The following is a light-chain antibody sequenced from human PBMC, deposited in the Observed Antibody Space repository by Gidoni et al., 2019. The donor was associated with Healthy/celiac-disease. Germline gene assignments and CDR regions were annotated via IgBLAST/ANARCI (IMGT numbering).Light chain of an antibody. Sequence: EIQRTQSPSTLSASVGDRVTITCRASQSISSCLAWYQQKPGKAPKLLIYKASSLESGVPSRFSGSGSGTEFTLTISSLQPDDFATYFCQQYNSYSPWTFGQGTKLEIK. J-gene: IGKJ1*01. CDR2: KAS. CDR1: QSISSC. CDR3: QQYNSYSPWT. V-gene: IGKV1-5*03.